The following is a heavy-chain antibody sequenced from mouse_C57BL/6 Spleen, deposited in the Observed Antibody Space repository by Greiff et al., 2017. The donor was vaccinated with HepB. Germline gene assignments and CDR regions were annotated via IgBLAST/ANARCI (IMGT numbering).Heavy chain of an antibody. J-gene: IGHJ1*03. CDR2: ISYDGSN. CDR3: AGSSYPHWYFDV. CDR1: GYSITSGYY. Sequence: EVQVVESGPGLVKPSQSLSLTCSVTGYSITSGYYWNWIRQFPGNKLEWMGYISYDGSNNYNPSLKNRITITRETSKNQLFLKLNSVTTEDTATYYCAGSSYPHWYFDVWGTRTTVTVSS. D-gene: IGHD1-1*01. V-gene: IGHV3-6*01.